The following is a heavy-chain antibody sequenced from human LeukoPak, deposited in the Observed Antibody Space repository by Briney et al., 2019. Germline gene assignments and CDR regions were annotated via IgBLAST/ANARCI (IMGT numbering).Heavy chain of an antibody. J-gene: IGHJ4*02. CDR2: IYYTGST. V-gene: IGHV4-39*01. CDR1: GASISGGTYY. Sequence: SETLSLTYSVSGASISGGTYYWGWIRQPPGKGLEWIGSIYYTGSTYDNPPLKSRVTISVDTSKNQFSLKLSSVTAADTAVYYCARRGGSGRAFDYWGQGTLVTVSS. CDR3: ARRGGSGRAFDY. D-gene: IGHD1-26*01.